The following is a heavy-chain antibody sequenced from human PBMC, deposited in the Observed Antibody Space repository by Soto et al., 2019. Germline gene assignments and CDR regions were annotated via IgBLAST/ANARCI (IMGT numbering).Heavy chain of an antibody. J-gene: IGHJ4*02. CDR2: IYWNDDK. Sequence: QITLKESGPTLVRPTQPLTLTCTFSGFSLSTSGLGVGWIRQPPGKALEWLALIYWNDDKRYSPSLKARLTITKATSKHQVVPTMTNMDPVDTATYYCAHRPSGWYLFDYWGQGTLVTVSS. V-gene: IGHV2-5*01. CDR1: GFSLSTSGLG. D-gene: IGHD6-19*01. CDR3: AHRPSGWYLFDY.